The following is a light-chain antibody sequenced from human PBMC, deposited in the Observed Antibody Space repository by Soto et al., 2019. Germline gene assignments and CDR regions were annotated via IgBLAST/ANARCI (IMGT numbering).Light chain of an antibody. Sequence: PGERATLSCRASQSVSSANFAWYQQKPGQAPRLLIYGASTRATGIPARFSGSGSGTEFTLTISSLEPEDFAVYYCQQRSNWWTFGQGTKVDIK. CDR3: QQRSNWWT. CDR1: QSVSSAN. CDR2: GAS. V-gene: IGKV3-11*01. J-gene: IGKJ1*01.